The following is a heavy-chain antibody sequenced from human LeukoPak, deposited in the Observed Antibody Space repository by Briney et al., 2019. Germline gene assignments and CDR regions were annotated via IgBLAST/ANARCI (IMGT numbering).Heavy chain of an antibody. CDR1: GFTFSSHA. CDR2: ISGSGGST. Sequence: GGSLRLSCAASGFTFSSHAMSWVRQAPGKGLEWVSAISGSGGSTYYADSVKGRFTISRDNSKNTLYLQMNSLRAEDTAVYYCAKAMVRGVIITHRVLDYWGQGTLVTVSS. J-gene: IGHJ4*02. D-gene: IGHD3-10*01. V-gene: IGHV3-23*01. CDR3: AKAMVRGVIITHRVLDY.